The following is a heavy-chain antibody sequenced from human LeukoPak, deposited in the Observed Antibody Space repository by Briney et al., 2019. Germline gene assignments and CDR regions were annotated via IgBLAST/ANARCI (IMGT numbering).Heavy chain of an antibody. CDR2: ISNNGGDT. CDR1: GFTFSTYA. CDR3: AKSMSTFYRGFFDY. Sequence: GGSLRLSCAASGFTFSTYAMSWVRQAPGMGLEWVSTISNNGGDTYYADSVKGRLTISRDNSKNTLYLQIDSLRAEDTAMYYCAKSMSTFYRGFFDYWGQGTLVSVSS. J-gene: IGHJ4*02. D-gene: IGHD5/OR15-5a*01. V-gene: IGHV3-23*01.